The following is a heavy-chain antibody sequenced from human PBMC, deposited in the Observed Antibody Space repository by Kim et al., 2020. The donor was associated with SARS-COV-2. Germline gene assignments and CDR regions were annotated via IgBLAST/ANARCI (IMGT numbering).Heavy chain of an antibody. CDR2: VSGSSRGT. CDR1: GFTFNNYA. J-gene: IGHJ6*02. CDR3: AKGGTVTTDLPPQPSYYYAMDV. Sequence: GGSLRLSCAASGFTFNNYAMGWVRQAPGKGLEWVSAVSGSSRGTYYADSVKGRFTISRDNSRNTKNTLYLQMNSLRVEDTGVYYCAKGGTVTTDLPPQPSYYYAMDVWGQGTTVTVSS. V-gene: IGHV3-23*01. D-gene: IGHD4-4*01.